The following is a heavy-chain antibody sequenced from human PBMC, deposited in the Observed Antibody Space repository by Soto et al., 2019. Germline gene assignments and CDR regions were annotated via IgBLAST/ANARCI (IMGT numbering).Heavy chain of an antibody. V-gene: IGHV4-34*01. CDR1: GGSFSGYY. CDR3: ARNKSSTSCYLRY. Sequence: PSETLSLTCAVYGGSFSGYYWSWIRQPPGKGLEWIGEINHSGSTNYNPSLKSRVTISVDTSKNQFSLKLSSVTAADTAVYYCARNKSSTSCYLRYWGQGTLVTVSS. D-gene: IGHD2-2*01. J-gene: IGHJ4*02. CDR2: INHSGST.